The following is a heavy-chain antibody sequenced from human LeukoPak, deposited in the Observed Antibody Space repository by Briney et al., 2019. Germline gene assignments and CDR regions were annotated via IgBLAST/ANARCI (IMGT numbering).Heavy chain of an antibody. Sequence: PGGSLRLSCAASGFTFSSYGMHWIRQAPGKGLEWVAVISYDGSNKYYADSVKGRFTISRDNSKNTLYLQMNSLRAEDTAVYYCAKDHLRGSYYYGMDVWGQGTTVTVSS. J-gene: IGHJ6*02. CDR2: ISYDGSNK. CDR1: GFTFSSYG. V-gene: IGHV3-30*18. CDR3: AKDHLRGSYYYGMDV.